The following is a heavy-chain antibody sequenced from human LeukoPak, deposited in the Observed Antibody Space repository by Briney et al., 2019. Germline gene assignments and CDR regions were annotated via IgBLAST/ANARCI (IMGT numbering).Heavy chain of an antibody. V-gene: IGHV3-30*04. J-gene: IGHJ6*02. CDR1: GFTFSSYA. D-gene: IGHD2-15*01. CDR2: ISYDGSNK. Sequence: GRSLRLSCAASGFTFSSYAIHWVRQAPGKGLEWVAVISYDGSNKYYADSVKGRFTISRDNSKNTLYLQMNSLRAEDTAVYYCARDRVVVAARSQYYYYYGMDVWGQGTTVTVSS. CDR3: ARDRVVVAARSQYYYYYGMDV.